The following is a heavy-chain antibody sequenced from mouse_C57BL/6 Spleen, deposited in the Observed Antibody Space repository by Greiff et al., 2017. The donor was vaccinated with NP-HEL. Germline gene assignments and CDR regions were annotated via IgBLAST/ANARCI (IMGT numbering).Heavy chain of an antibody. CDR2: IYPGDGDT. CDR1: GYAFSSYW. D-gene: IGHD2-13*01. CDR3: ARSETTGEGGYFDY. Sequence: VQLQQSGAELVKPGASVKISCKASGYAFSSYWMNWVKQRPGKGLEWIGQIYPGDGDTNYNGKFKGKATLTADKSSSTAYMQLSSLTSEDSAVYFCARSETTGEGGYFDYWGQGTTLTVSS. V-gene: IGHV1-80*01. J-gene: IGHJ2*01.